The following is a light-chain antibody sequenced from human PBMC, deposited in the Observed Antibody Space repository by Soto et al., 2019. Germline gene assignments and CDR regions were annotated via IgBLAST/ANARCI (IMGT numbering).Light chain of an antibody. V-gene: IGKV3-15*01. CDR1: QSSSTN. CDR3: QQYDKWPLT. CDR2: GAS. J-gene: IGKJ3*01. Sequence: EIVMTQSRATLAVSPGERASLSCRASQSSSTNLAGYQQKPVQAPRLLIYGASTSATGIPARFSGSGSGTEFNLTISSPEYEDVAVYYCQQYDKWPLTVGPGTKVDIE.